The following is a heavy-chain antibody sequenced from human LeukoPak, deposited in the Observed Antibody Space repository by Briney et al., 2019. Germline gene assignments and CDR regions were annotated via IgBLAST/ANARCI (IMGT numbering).Heavy chain of an antibody. V-gene: IGHV4-34*01. D-gene: IGHD4-17*01. CDR3: ARANGDYFYYYGMDV. CDR1: GGSISNYY. J-gene: IGHJ6*02. CDR2: INHSGST. Sequence: PSETLSLTCTVSGGSISNYYWSWIRQPPGKGLEWIGEINHSGSTNYNPSLKSRVTISVDTSKNQFSLKLSSVTAADTAVYYCARANGDYFYYYGMDVWGQGTTVTVSS.